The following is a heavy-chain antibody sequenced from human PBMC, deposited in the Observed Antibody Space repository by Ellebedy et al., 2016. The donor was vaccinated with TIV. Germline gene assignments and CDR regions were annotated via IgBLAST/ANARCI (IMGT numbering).Heavy chain of an antibody. D-gene: IGHD3-16*02. CDR2: INHSGST. Sequence: MPSETLSLTCAVYGGSFSGYYWSWIRQPPGKGLEWIGEINHSGSTNYNPALKSRVTISVDTSKNQFSLKLSSVTAADTAVYYCARGTYVWGRYRLGFSPYYFDYWGQGTLVTVSS. V-gene: IGHV4-34*01. CDR1: GGSFSGYY. J-gene: IGHJ4*02. CDR3: ARGTYVWGRYRLGFSPYYFDY.